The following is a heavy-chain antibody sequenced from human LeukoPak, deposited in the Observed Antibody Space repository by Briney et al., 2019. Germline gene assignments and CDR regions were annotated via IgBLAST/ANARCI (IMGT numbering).Heavy chain of an antibody. D-gene: IGHD3-3*01. CDR3: TRARSGNYDY. J-gene: IGHJ4*02. CDR1: GYTFTGYY. V-gene: IGHV1-2*02. CDR2: INPNSGGT. Sequence: ASVKVSCTASGYTFTGYYIHWVRQAPGQGLEWMGRINPNSGGTDYAQKFQGRVTMTRDTSISTAYMELSRLRSGDTAVYYCTRARSGNYDYWGQGTLVTVSS.